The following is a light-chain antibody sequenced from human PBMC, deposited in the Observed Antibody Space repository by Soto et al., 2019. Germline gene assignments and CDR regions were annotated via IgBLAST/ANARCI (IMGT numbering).Light chain of an antibody. J-gene: IGLJ2*01. CDR3: QTWGTGTYVV. CDR2: LNNDGSH. Sequence: QLVLTQSPSASASLGASVKLTCTLSSGFSSYAIAWHQQQPQKGPRYLMKLNNDGSHSKGDGIPDRFSGSSSGAERYLTISSLQSEDEADSYCQTWGTGTYVVFGGGTKLTVL. CDR1: SGFSSYA. V-gene: IGLV4-69*01.